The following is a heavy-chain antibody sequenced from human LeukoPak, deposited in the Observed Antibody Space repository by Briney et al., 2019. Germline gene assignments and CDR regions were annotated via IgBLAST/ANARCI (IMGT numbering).Heavy chain of an antibody. CDR2: ISGSGGST. CDR1: GFTFSSYA. CDR3: AKHDVYSYGYHYFDY. J-gene: IGHJ4*02. Sequence: GGSLRLSCAASGFTFSSYAMSWVRQAPGKGLEWASAISGSGGSTYYADSVKGRFTISRDNSKNTLYLQMNSLRAEDTAVYYCAKHDVYSYGYHYFDYWGQGTLVTVSS. D-gene: IGHD5-18*01. V-gene: IGHV3-23*01.